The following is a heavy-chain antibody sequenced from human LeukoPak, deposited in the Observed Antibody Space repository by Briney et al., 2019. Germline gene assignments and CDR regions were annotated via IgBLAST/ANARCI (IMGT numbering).Heavy chain of an antibody. J-gene: IGHJ3*02. CDR3: AKDIGARNWLLFGHGAFDI. Sequence: GGSLRLSCAASGFTFDDYAMHWVRQAPGKGLEWVSGISWNSGSIGYADSVKGRFTVSRDNAKNSLYLQMNSLRAGDTALYYCAKDIGARNWLLFGHGAFDIWGQGTMVTVSS. D-gene: IGHD2-21*02. V-gene: IGHV3-9*01. CDR1: GFTFDDYA. CDR2: ISWNSGSI.